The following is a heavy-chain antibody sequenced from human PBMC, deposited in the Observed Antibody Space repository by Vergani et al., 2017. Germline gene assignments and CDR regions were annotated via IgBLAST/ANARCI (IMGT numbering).Heavy chain of an antibody. V-gene: IGHV3-7*03. CDR1: GFTFSTYS. CDR2: IRQDGSEK. Sequence: EVRLVESGGGLVQPGGSLRLSCAASGFTFSTYSMNWVRQAPGKGLEGVANIRQDGSEKYYVDSVKGRFTISRDNAKNSLYLQMNSLRAEDTAVYYCARGTRTTVVPFDYWGQGTLVIVSS. CDR3: ARGTRTTVVPFDY. J-gene: IGHJ4*02. D-gene: IGHD4-23*01.